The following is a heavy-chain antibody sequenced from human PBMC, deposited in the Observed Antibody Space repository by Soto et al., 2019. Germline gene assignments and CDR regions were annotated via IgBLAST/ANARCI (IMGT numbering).Heavy chain of an antibody. Sequence: GGSLRLSCAASGFTFSSYGMHWVRQAPGKGLEWVAVIWYDGSNKYYADSVKGRFTISRDNSKNTLYLQMNSLRAEDTAVYYCARDSLKYYYGSGPHYYGMDVWGQGTTVTVSS. CDR3: ARDSLKYYYGSGPHYYGMDV. CDR2: IWYDGSNK. J-gene: IGHJ6*02. V-gene: IGHV3-33*01. CDR1: GFTFSSYG. D-gene: IGHD3-10*01.